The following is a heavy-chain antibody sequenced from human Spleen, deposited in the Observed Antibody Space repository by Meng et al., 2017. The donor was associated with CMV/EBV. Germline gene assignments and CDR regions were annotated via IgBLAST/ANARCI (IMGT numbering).Heavy chain of an antibody. CDR2: INPNSGGT. Sequence: ASVKVSCKASGYTFTGYYMHWVRQAPGQGLEWMGWINPNSGGTNYAQKFQGRVTMTRDTSISTAYMELSGLRSEDTAVYYCGRDMWVRHCGGGCEYWGQGTLVTVSS. CDR1: GYTFTGYY. CDR3: GRDMWVRHCGGGCEY. D-gene: IGHD2-21*01. J-gene: IGHJ4*02. V-gene: IGHV1-2*02.